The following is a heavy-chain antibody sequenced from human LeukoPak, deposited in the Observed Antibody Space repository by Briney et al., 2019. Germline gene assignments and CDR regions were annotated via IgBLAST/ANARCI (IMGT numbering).Heavy chain of an antibody. J-gene: IGHJ4*02. CDR1: GFTFSNYA. Sequence: GGSLRPSCAASGFTFSNYAMSWVRQAPGKGLEWVSTFSSSGANTYYADSVKGRFTISRDNSKNTLYLQMNSLRTEDTAVYYCAKATSVITLFDYWGQGTLVTVSS. CDR2: FSSSGANT. CDR3: AKATSVITLFDY. V-gene: IGHV3-23*01. D-gene: IGHD3-10*01.